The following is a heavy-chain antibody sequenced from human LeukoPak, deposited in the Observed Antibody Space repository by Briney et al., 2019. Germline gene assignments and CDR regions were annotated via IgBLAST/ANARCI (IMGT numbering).Heavy chain of an antibody. CDR2: INPSGGST. CDR3: ARGYSYGFSPDY. CDR1: GYTFTSYY. V-gene: IGHV1-46*01. D-gene: IGHD5-18*01. Sequence: ASVKVSCKASGYTFTSYYMHWVRQAPGQGVEWMGAINPSGGSTTYAQKFQGRVTVTRDMSTTTVYMELSSLRSEDTAMYYCARGYSYGFSPDYWGQGTLVTVSS. J-gene: IGHJ4*02.